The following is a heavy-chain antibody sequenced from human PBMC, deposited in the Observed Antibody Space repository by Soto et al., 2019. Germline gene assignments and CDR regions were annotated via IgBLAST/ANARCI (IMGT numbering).Heavy chain of an antibody. CDR2: IYYSGTA. D-gene: IGHD3-10*02. CDR3: ARPNVDGNYYRAVGV. V-gene: IGHV4-39*01. CDR1: GGSISSRSYY. J-gene: IGHJ6*02. Sequence: SETLSLTCTVSGGSISSRSYYWGWIRQPPGKGLEWIGSIYYSGTAHYNPSLKSRVTISIDTSKNQFSLRLSSVTAADTAVYYCARPNVDGNYYRAVGVWGQGTTVTVSS.